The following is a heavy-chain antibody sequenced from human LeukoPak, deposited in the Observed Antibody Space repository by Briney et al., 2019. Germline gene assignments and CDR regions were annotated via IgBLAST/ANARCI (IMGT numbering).Heavy chain of an antibody. CDR2: IYYSGST. CDR1: GGSISSYY. J-gene: IGHJ3*02. Sequence: SDTLSLTCNDSGGSISSYYWSLIRQPPGKGLDWIGYIYYSGSTKYKPSLKSRVTISVDTSKNQFSLKLSSVTAADTAVYYCARGRFLDAFDIWGQGTMVTVSS. V-gene: IGHV4-59*01. D-gene: IGHD3-3*01. CDR3: ARGRFLDAFDI.